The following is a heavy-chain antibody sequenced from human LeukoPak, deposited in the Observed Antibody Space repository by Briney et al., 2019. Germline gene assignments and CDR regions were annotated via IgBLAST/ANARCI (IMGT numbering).Heavy chain of an antibody. Sequence: GGSLRLSCAASGFTFSHYSMNWVRQAPGKGLEWVSYISSSSTIIYYADSVKGRFTISRDNAKNSLYLQMNSLRDEDTAVYYCARWFTSGRAFFDYWGQGILVTVSS. J-gene: IGHJ4*02. CDR1: GFTFSHYS. D-gene: IGHD6-19*01. CDR3: ARWFTSGRAFFDY. V-gene: IGHV3-48*02. CDR2: ISSSSTII.